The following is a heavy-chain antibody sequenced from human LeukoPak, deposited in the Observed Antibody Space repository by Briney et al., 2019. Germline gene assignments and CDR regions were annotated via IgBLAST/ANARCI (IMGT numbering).Heavy chain of an antibody. V-gene: IGHV4-59*08. D-gene: IGHD2-15*01. CDR3: ARHGGSLHYFDS. J-gene: IGHJ4*02. CDR1: TGSISTYY. Sequence: SETLSLTCSVSTGSISTYYWSWIRQSPGKGLEWIGYIYHGGTTSYNPSLKRRVTISVDSPKNQFFLRLTSLTAADTALYYCARHGGSLHYFDSWGPGSLVIVSS. CDR2: IYHGGTT.